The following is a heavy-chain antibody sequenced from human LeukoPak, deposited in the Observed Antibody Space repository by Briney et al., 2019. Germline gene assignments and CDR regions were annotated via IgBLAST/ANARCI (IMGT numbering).Heavy chain of an antibody. CDR2: ISGSGGST. D-gene: IGHD2/OR15-2a*01. Sequence: QAGGSLRLSCAASGFAFSSCAMSWVRQTPGKGLKWVSTISGSGGSTYYADSVKGRFTISRDNSKNTLFLQMNNLRAEDTAVYYCAKSRGNWPEDAFDIWGQGTMVTVSS. CDR1: GFAFSSCA. V-gene: IGHV3-23*01. CDR3: AKSRGNWPEDAFDI. J-gene: IGHJ3*02.